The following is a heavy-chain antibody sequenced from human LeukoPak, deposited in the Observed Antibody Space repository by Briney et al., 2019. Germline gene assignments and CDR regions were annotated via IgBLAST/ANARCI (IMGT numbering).Heavy chain of an antibody. D-gene: IGHD6-19*01. CDR2: INHSGST. CDR3: ATTTGIAVAGSPTTFDY. V-gene: IGHV4-34*01. Sequence: SETLSLTCAVYGGSFSGYYWSWIRQPPGKGLEWFGEINHSGSTNYNPSLKSRVTISVDTSKNQFSLKLSSVTAADTAVYYCATTTGIAVAGSPTTFDYWGQGTLVTVSS. CDR1: GGSFSGYY. J-gene: IGHJ4*02.